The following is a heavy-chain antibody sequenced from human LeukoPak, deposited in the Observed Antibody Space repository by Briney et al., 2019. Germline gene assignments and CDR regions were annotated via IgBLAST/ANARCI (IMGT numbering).Heavy chain of an antibody. Sequence: GASVKVSCKVSGYTLTELSMHWVRQAPGKGLEWMGGFDPEDGETIYAQKFQGRVTMTEDTSTDTAYMELSSLRSEDTAVYYCAISGSLANYYYYGMDVWGQGTTVTVSS. J-gene: IGHJ6*02. CDR2: FDPEDGET. CDR1: GYTLTELS. V-gene: IGHV1-24*01. D-gene: IGHD3-10*01. CDR3: AISGSLANYYYYGMDV.